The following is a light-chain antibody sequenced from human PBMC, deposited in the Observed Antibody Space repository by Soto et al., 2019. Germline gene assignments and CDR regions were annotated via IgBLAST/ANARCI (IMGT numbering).Light chain of an antibody. Sequence: QSVLTQPASVSGSPVQSITISCTGGSSDIGGYNYVSWVQQHPGKAPKLMIYEVTNRPSGVSNRFSGSKSGSTASLTISGLQAEDEADYYCSSYTSSNTLVFGTGTKVTVL. V-gene: IGLV2-14*01. CDR3: SSYTSSNTLV. CDR2: EVT. J-gene: IGLJ1*01. CDR1: SSDIGGYNY.